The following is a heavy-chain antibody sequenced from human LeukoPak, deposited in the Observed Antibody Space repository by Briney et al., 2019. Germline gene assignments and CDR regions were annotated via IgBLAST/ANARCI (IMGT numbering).Heavy chain of an antibody. CDR2: ISSSSSYI. V-gene: IGHV3-21*01. D-gene: IGHD3-22*01. CDR1: GFTFSSYS. CDR3: ATGGEYYYDSSGYSY. Sequence: GGSLRLSCAASGFTFSSYSMNWVRQAPGKGLEWVSSISSSSSYIYYADSVKGRFTISRDNAKNSLYLQMNSLRAEDTAVYYCATGGEYYYDSSGYSYWGQGTLVTVSS. J-gene: IGHJ4*02.